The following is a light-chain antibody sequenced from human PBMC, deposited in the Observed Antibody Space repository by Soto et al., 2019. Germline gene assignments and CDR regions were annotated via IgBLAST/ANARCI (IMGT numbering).Light chain of an antibody. CDR2: GAS. CDR3: QQYGGSPMYT. Sequence: EIVLMQSPGTLSLSPGERATLSCRASQSVNKNYLAWYQQKPGQAPRLLIYGASRSATGIPDRFSGSGSGTDFTLTISRLEPEDFAVYSCQQYGGSPMYTFGQGTKVEVK. J-gene: IGKJ2*01. CDR1: QSVNKNY. V-gene: IGKV3-20*01.